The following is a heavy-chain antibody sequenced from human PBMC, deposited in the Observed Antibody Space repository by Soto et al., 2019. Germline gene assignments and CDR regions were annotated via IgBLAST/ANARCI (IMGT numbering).Heavy chain of an antibody. V-gene: IGHV3-49*03. CDR1: GFTFSDYT. J-gene: IGHJ4*02. CDR2: IRSKPYGGTT. D-gene: IGHD5-12*01. Sequence: PGGSLRLSCTTSGFTFSDYTMSWFRQAPGKGLECVCFIRSKPYGGTTERAASVKGCFAISRDDSKCIAYLQMNSLKAEDTAVYYCTRDGRYSGYPPPAFWGPGTLVTVSS. CDR3: TRDGRYSGYPPPAF.